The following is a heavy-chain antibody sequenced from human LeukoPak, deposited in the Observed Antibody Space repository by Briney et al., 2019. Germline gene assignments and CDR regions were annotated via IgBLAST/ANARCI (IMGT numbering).Heavy chain of an antibody. CDR1: GYSISSGYY. J-gene: IGHJ4*02. CDR2: IYHSGST. Sequence: PSETLSLTCTVSGYSISSGYYWGWIRQPPGKGLEWIGNIYHSGSTYYNPSLKSRVTISVDTSKNQFSLKLSSVTAADTAVYYCARDSPYDYVWGSYRPLDYWGQGTLVTVSS. CDR3: ARDSPYDYVWGSYRPLDY. D-gene: IGHD3-16*02. V-gene: IGHV4-38-2*02.